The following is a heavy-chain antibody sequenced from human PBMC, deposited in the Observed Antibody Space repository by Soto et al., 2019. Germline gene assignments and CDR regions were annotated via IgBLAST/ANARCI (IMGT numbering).Heavy chain of an antibody. D-gene: IGHD5-12*01. Sequence: SETLSLTCAVYGGSFSGYYWSWIRQPPGKGLEWIGEINHSGSTNYNPSLKSRVTISVDTSKNQFSLKLSSVTAADTAVYYCASRRGYSGYVPDWGQGTLVTVSS. CDR2: INHSGST. CDR3: ASRRGYSGYVPD. V-gene: IGHV4-34*01. J-gene: IGHJ4*02. CDR1: GGSFSGYY.